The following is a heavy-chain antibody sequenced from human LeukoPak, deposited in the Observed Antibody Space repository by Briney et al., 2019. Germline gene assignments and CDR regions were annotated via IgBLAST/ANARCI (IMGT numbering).Heavy chain of an antibody. V-gene: IGHV3-21*01. Sequence: GGSLRLSCTASGFTFGDYAMSWVRQAPGKGLEWVSSISSSSSYIYYADSVKGRFTISRDNAKNSLYLQMNSLRAEDTAVYYCARTEKYYDSSGYYYVYFDYWGQGTLVTVSS. CDR3: ARTEKYYDSSGYYYVYFDY. CDR2: ISSSSSYI. D-gene: IGHD3-22*01. CDR1: GFTFGDYA. J-gene: IGHJ4*02.